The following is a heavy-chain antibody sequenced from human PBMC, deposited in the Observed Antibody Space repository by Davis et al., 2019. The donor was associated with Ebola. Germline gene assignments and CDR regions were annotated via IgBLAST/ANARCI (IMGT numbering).Heavy chain of an antibody. Sequence: MPSETLSLTCTVSGGSISSSSYYWGWIRQPPGKGLEWIGYIYYSGSTNYNPSLKSRVTISVDTSKNQFSLKLSSVTAADTAVYYCARRPALYYYYYYGMDVWGQGTTVTVSS. V-gene: IGHV4-61*05. J-gene: IGHJ6*02. CDR1: GGSISSSSYY. CDR2: IYYSGST. D-gene: IGHD2-2*01. CDR3: ARRPALYYYYYYGMDV.